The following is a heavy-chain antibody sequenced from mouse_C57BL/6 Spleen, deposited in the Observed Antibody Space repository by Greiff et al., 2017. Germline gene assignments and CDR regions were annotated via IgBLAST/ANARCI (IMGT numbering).Heavy chain of an antibody. D-gene: IGHD1-1*01. CDR2: FYPGSGSI. V-gene: IGHV1-62-2*01. CDR3: SRHEDSIYYGRDYFDY. J-gene: IGHJ2*01. Sequence: VQLQQSGAELVKPGASVKLSCKASGYTFTEYTIHWVKQRSGQGLEWIGWFYPGSGSIKSNEKFKDKATLTADKSSSTGYMELRRWTSVDSAVYFWSRHEDSIYYGRDYFDYWGQGTTLTVSS. CDR1: GYTFTEYT.